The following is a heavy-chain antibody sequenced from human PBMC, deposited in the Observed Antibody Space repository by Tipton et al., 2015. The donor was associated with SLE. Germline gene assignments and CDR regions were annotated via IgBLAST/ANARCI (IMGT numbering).Heavy chain of an antibody. J-gene: IGHJ4*02. CDR1: GYTFSSYG. CDR2: TSGYDGNT. D-gene: IGHD3-3*01. Sequence: QSGAEVKKPGASVKVSCKASGYTFSSYGISWVRQAPGQGLEWMGWTSGYDGNTNYAQKFQGRVTMTTDTSTTTAYMELRSLRSDDTAVYYCARSITIFGVVIISHYFDYWGPGTLVTVSS. CDR3: ARSITIFGVVIISHYFDY. V-gene: IGHV1-18*01.